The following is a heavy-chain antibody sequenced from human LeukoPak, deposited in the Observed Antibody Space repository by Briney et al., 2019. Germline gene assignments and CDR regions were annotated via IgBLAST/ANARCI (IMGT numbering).Heavy chain of an antibody. V-gene: IGHV3-13*01. Sequence: GGSLRLSHAASGFTFSSFDMHSVRQPTGQGLDSVSPIGTASDTYSPGSVEGRFTLSSDNGKNSLYLQMNSLTAGDTAVYYCARVPPVGKYYNMDVWGKGTTVTVSS. CDR3: ARVPPVGKYYNMDV. CDR1: GFTFSSFD. D-gene: IGHD1-1*01. J-gene: IGHJ6*03. CDR2: IGTASDT.